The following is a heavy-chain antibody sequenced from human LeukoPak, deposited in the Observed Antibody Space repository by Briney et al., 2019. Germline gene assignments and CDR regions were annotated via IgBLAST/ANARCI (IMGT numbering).Heavy chain of an antibody. J-gene: IGHJ3*02. V-gene: IGHV3-23*01. CDR3: AKRYYYGSEPTYGAFDI. Sequence: PGGSLRLSCAASGFTFSSYAMSWVRQAPGKGLEWVSATSGSGGSTYYADSVKGRFTISRDNSKNTLYLQMNSLRAEDTAVYYCAKRYYYGSEPTYGAFDIWGQGTMVTVSS. CDR1: GFTFSSYA. CDR2: TSGSGGST. D-gene: IGHD3-10*01.